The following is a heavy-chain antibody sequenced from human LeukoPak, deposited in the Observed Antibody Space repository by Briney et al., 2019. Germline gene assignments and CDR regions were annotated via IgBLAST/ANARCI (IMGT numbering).Heavy chain of an antibody. CDR2: ISGSGNTP. CDR3: AKDDYCGGDCRYPYYYGMDV. D-gene: IGHD2-21*02. CDR1: GFTFSTYA. J-gene: IGHJ6*02. Sequence: GGSLRLSCAASGFTFSTYAMSWVRQAPGRGLEWVSAISGSGNTPYYADSVKGRFTISRDNSKNPLYLQMDSLRADETAIYYCAKDDYCGGDCRYPYYYGMDVWGQGTTVTVSS. V-gene: IGHV3-23*01.